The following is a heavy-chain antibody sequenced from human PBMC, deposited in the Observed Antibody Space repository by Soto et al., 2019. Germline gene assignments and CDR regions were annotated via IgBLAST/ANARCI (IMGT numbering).Heavy chain of an antibody. CDR2: ISGYNGNR. D-gene: IGHD3-9*01. CDR3: ARGQYFDSLSGLDY. V-gene: IGHV1-18*04. CDR1: GYTLSSYG. J-gene: IGHJ4*02. Sequence: ASVKVSCKASGYTLSSYGISWVRQAPGQGLKWMGWISGYNGNRNYAQKFQGRVTMTTDTSTSTAYMELRSLTSDDTAIYFCARGQYFDSLSGLDYWGQGTRVTVSS.